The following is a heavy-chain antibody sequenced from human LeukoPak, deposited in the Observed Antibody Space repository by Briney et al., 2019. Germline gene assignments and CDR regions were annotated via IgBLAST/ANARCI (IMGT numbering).Heavy chain of an antibody. D-gene: IGHD3-9*01. Sequence: ASVKVSCKASGYTFTSYDINWVRQATGQGLEWMGWMNPNSDNTGYAQKFQGRVTMTRNTSISTAYMELSSLRSEDTAVYYCARAYYDILPGYYLSAFDIWGQGTMVTVSS. J-gene: IGHJ3*02. CDR3: ARAYYDILPGYYLSAFDI. CDR2: MNPNSDNT. CDR1: GYTFTSYD. V-gene: IGHV1-8*01.